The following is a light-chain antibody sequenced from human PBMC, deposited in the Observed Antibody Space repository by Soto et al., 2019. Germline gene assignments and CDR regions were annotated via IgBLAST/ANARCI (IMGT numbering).Light chain of an antibody. CDR3: HQYSTYTPRT. CDR2: KAS. V-gene: IGKV1-5*03. Sequence: DIQMTQSPSTLSASVGDRVTITCRASQSISIWLAWYQQKPGKAPKILIYKASSLESGVPSRFSGSGSGTEFTLTISSLQPADLATYYCHQYSTYTPRTFGQGTKVDIK. J-gene: IGKJ1*01. CDR1: QSISIW.